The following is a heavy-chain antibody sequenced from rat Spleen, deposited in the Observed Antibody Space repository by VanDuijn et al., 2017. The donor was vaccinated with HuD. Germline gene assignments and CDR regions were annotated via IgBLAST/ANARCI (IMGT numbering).Heavy chain of an antibody. CDR1: GFTFRDYN. CDR3: ATAGTRISRFAY. Sequence: EAQLVESGGGLVQPGRSLKLSCAASGFTFRDYNMAWVRQAPKKGLEWVATINQDGSSTYYRDSVKGRFTIARDNAKSTLYLQMDSLRSEDTATYYCATAGTRISRFAYWGQGTLVTVSS. V-gene: IGHV5-7*01. D-gene: IGHD1-4*01. CDR2: INQDGSST. J-gene: IGHJ3*01.